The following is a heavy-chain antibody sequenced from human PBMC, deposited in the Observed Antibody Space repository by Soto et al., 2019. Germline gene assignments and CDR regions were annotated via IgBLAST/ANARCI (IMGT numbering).Heavy chain of an antibody. V-gene: IGHV5-51*01. D-gene: IGHD3-3*01. J-gene: IGHJ6*02. CDR1: GYSFTSYW. CDR3: ARNDFWSGYPYYYYGMDV. CDR2: IYPGDSDT. Sequence: ASLKLSGKGSGYSFTSYWIVLVRQMPGKVLAWMGIIYPGDSDTRYSPSFQGQVTISADKSISTAYLQWSSLKASDTAMYYCARNDFWSGYPYYYYGMDVWGQGTTVTVSS.